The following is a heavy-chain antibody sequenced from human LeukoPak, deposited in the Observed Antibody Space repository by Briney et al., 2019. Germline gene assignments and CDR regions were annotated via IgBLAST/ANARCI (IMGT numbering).Heavy chain of an antibody. Sequence: GESLKISCKGSGYSFTSYWIGWVRHMPGKGLEWMGIIYPGDSDTRYSPSFQGQVTISADKSISSAYLQWSSLKASDTAMYYCARRKAAYDSSGYYLHDAFDIWGQGTMVTVSS. CDR1: GYSFTSYW. CDR3: ARRKAAYDSSGYYLHDAFDI. D-gene: IGHD3-22*01. V-gene: IGHV5-51*01. J-gene: IGHJ3*02. CDR2: IYPGDSDT.